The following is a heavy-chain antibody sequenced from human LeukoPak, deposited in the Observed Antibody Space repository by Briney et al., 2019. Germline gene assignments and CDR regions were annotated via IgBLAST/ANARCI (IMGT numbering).Heavy chain of an antibody. CDR3: AKDFGRAIDYVWGSYRYPSLGY. D-gene: IGHD3-16*02. Sequence: PGGSLRLSCAASGFTFSSYAMSWVRQAPGKGLEWVSAISGSGGSTYYADSVKGRLTISRDNSKNTLYLQMNSLRAEDTAVYYCAKDFGRAIDYVWGSYRYPSLGYWGQGTLVTVSS. V-gene: IGHV3-23*01. CDR2: ISGSGGST. J-gene: IGHJ4*02. CDR1: GFTFSSYA.